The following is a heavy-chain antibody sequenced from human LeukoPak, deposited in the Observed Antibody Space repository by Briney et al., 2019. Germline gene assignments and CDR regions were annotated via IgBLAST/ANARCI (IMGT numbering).Heavy chain of an antibody. V-gene: IGHV1-18*01. Sequence: ASVKVSCKASGYTFISYGLNWVRQAPGRGLEWMGWISTYNGNTQSAEKFQGRVTMTTDTSTSTAYMELRSLTSDDTAVYYCARIDCSSTSCYGNSVDPWGQGTLVTVSS. CDR2: ISTYNGNT. J-gene: IGHJ5*02. CDR1: GYTFISYG. D-gene: IGHD2-2*01. CDR3: ARIDCSSTSCYGNSVDP.